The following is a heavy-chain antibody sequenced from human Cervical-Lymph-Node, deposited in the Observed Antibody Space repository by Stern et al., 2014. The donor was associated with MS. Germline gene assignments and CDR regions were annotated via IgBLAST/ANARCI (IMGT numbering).Heavy chain of an antibody. J-gene: IGHJ3*02. CDR3: ARDRSSSLSDVFDI. D-gene: IGHD6-6*01. CDR2: IYYSGST. CDR1: GAYISSGTYY. Sequence: VQLVQSGPGLVKPSQTLSLTCTVSGAYISSGTYYWSWIRQHPGKALEWIGYIYYSGSTYYNPSLKSRATISINTSQNQFSLKLSSVTAADTAVYYCARDRSSSLSDVFDIWGQGTMGTVSS. V-gene: IGHV4-31*03.